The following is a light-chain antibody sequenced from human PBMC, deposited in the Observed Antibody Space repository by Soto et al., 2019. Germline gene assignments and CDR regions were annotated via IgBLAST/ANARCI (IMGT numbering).Light chain of an antibody. V-gene: IGKV3-15*01. CDR2: GAS. Sequence: EIVMTQSPATLSVSPGERATLSCRASQSVSSNLAWYQQKPVQAPRLLLYGASTRATGIPGRFSGSGSGTEFTLTISSLQSEDFAVYYCQQHNYWPSFGQGTKLEIK. CDR1: QSVSSN. J-gene: IGKJ2*01. CDR3: QQHNYWPS.